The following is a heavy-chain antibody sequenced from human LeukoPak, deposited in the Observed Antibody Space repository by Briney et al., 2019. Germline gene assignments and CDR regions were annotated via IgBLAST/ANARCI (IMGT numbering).Heavy chain of an antibody. CDR1: GGSISSGGYY. D-gene: IGHD3-22*01. V-gene: IGHV4-31*03. J-gene: IGHJ4*02. Sequence: SETLSLTCTVSGGSISSGGYYWSWIRQHPGKGLEWLGYIYYSGSTYYNPSLKSRVTISVDTSKNQFSLKLSSVTAADTAVYYCARTDYSSGYFPFDYWGQGTLVTVSS. CDR2: IYYSGST. CDR3: ARTDYSSGYFPFDY.